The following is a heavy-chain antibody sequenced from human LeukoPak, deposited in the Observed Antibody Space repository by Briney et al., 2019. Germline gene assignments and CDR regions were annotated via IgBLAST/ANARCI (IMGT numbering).Heavy chain of an antibody. CDR2: INPSGGGT. V-gene: IGHV1-46*01. CDR3: ARDNSVEDTAWWFDP. D-gene: IGHD4-23*01. Sequence: ASVKVSCKASGYTFTNYYMHWVRQAPGQGLEWMGIINPSGGGTSYAQKFQGRLTMTRDTFTTTVYMELSSLRSEDTAMYYCARDNSVEDTAWWFDPWGQGTLVTVSS. CDR1: GYTFTNYY. J-gene: IGHJ5*02.